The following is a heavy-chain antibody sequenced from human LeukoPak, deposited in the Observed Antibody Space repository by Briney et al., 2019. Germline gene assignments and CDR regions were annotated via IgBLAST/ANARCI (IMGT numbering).Heavy chain of an antibody. V-gene: IGHV3-7*01. Sequence: QPGRSLRLSCAASGFTFSSYWMSWVRQAPGKGLEWVANIKQDGSEKYYVDSVKGRFTISRDNAKNSLYLQMNSLRAEDTAVYYCARGGHYYDSSGYYETFDYWGQGTLVTVSS. CDR3: ARGGHYYDSSGYYETFDY. D-gene: IGHD3-22*01. CDR2: IKQDGSEK. J-gene: IGHJ4*02. CDR1: GFTFSSYW.